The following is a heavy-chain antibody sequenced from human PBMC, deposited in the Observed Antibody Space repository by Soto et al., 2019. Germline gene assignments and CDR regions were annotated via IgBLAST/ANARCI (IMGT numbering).Heavy chain of an antibody. CDR2: IYYSGST. D-gene: IGHD3-3*01. CDR1: DGSISSFY. Sequence: SETVSLTCTVSDGSISSFYWSWNRRPPGKGLEWIGYIYYSGSTNYNPSLKSRVTISVDTSKNQFSLKLSSVTAADTAVYYCARDNKFFGVDMAIDYWGQGTLVTVSS. V-gene: IGHV4-59*12. CDR3: ARDNKFFGVDMAIDY. J-gene: IGHJ4*02.